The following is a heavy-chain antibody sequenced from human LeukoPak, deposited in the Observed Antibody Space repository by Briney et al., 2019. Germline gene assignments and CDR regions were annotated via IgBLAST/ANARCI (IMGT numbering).Heavy chain of an antibody. CDR2: IKSKTDGGTT. D-gene: IGHD3-22*01. CDR3: TTDLWAYYDSSGYYSGY. CDR1: GFTFSNAW. Sequence: GGSLRLSCAASGFTFSNAWMSWVRQAPGKGLEWVGRIKSKTDGGTTDYAAPVKGRFTISRDDSKNTLYLQMNSLKTEDTAAYYCTTDLWAYYDSSGYYSGYWGQGTLVTVSS. V-gene: IGHV3-15*01. J-gene: IGHJ4*02.